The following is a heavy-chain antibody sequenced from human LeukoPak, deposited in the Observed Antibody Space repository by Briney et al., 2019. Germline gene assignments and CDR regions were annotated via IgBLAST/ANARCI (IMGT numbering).Heavy chain of an antibody. CDR3: AKDWYSYIYRIPHR. V-gene: IGHV3-30*18. CDR1: GFTFSGFG. CDR2: ISYDGINK. Sequence: GRTLRLSSAASGFTFSGFGMRWVREAPGRGLEWVAVISYDGINKFYVDSVRGRFTISKNTLYLQMNSLRTEDTPVYYCAKDWYSYIYRIPHRWGQGPRVSVSS. J-gene: IGHJ4*02. D-gene: IGHD5-18*01.